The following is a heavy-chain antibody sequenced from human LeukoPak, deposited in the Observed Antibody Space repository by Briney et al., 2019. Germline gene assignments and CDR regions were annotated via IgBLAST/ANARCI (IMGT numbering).Heavy chain of an antibody. V-gene: IGHV4-34*10. CDR3: ARDRGMEGYSGYDSPREDY. D-gene: IGHD5-12*01. CDR2: VTRTGST. J-gene: IGHJ4*02. Sequence: SETLSLICAVSGGSFSGYYWTWIRQPPGKGLEWIGEVTRTGSTFYNPSLKSRVSMSVDTSKNQFSLKLSSVTAADTAVYYCARDRGMEGYSGYDSPREDYWGQGTLVTVSS. CDR1: GGSFSGYY.